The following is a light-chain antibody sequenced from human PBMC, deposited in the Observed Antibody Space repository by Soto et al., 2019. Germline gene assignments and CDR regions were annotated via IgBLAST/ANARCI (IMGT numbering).Light chain of an antibody. CDR1: RSDVGAYDY. Sequence: QSALTQPASVSGSPGQSVTISCTGTRSDVGAYDYVSWYQHHPGKAPKFLIYDVTYRPSGVSNRFSGSKSGNTASLTISGLQTEDEGDYYCCSYTTSGTSVFGGGTKVTVL. V-gene: IGLV2-14*03. J-gene: IGLJ3*02. CDR3: CSYTTSGTSV. CDR2: DVT.